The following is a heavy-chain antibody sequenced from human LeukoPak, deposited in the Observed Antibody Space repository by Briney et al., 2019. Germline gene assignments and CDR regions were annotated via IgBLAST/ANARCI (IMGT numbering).Heavy chain of an antibody. CDR1: GFTFSTYV. Sequence: GGSLRLSCSVSGFTFSTYVMDWGRQAPGKGLEYVSAISSNGDKTYYADSVKGRFTIYRDNYKYTLDLEMSSVRVDDTSGYYCVRETRHWGQGTLVSVSS. CDR2: ISSNGDKT. CDR3: VRETRH. J-gene: IGHJ4*02. V-gene: IGHV3-64D*06.